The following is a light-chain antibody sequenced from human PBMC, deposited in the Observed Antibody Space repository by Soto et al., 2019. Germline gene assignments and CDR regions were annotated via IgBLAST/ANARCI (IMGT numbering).Light chain of an antibody. CDR1: SSNIGAGYD. CDR2: GNS. CDR3: QSYDSSLSGSYV. Sequence: QSVLTQPPSVSGAPGQRVTISCTGSSSNIGAGYDVHWYQQLPGTAPKLLIYGNSNRPSGVPDRFSGSKSGTSASLAITGLQAEDEAYYYCQSYDSSLSGSYVFGTGTNVTVL. V-gene: IGLV1-40*01. J-gene: IGLJ1*01.